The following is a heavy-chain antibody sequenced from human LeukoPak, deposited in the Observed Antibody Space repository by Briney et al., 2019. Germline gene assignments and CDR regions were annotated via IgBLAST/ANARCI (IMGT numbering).Heavy chain of an antibody. CDR1: GGSISSYY. J-gene: IGHJ4*02. CDR3: ARQSSSPI. V-gene: IGHV4-59*01. CDR2: IYYSGST. D-gene: IGHD5-24*01. Sequence: PSETLSLTCTVSGGSISSYYWTWIRQPPGKGLEWIGYIYYSGSTNYNPSLESRVTMSVDTSKIQFSLRLSSVTAADTAVYYCARQSSSPIWGQGTLVTVSS.